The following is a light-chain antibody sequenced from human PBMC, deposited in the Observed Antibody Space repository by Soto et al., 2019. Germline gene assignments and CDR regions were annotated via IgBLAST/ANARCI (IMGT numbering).Light chain of an antibody. CDR3: QQSYVGPQT. Sequence: QMTQSPSSLSASVGDRVTITCRASQNIATFLNWYQQRLRKAPKLLIYAASDLKSGVPSRFSGSGSGTDFTLTISSLQPEDFATYYCQQSYVGPQTFGQGTKVEI. J-gene: IGKJ1*01. V-gene: IGKV1-39*01. CDR2: AAS. CDR1: QNIATF.